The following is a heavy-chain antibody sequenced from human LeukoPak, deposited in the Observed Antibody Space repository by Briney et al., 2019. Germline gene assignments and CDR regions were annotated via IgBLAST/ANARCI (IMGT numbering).Heavy chain of an antibody. Sequence: ASVKVSCKASGYTFTGYYMHWVRQAAGQGLEWMGWINPNSGGTNYAQKFQGRVTMTRDTSITTAYMDLSRLRSDDTAVYYCARVEMATIGIDYWGQGTLVTVSS. J-gene: IGHJ4*02. D-gene: IGHD5-24*01. CDR2: INPNSGGT. CDR1: GYTFTGYY. V-gene: IGHV1-2*02. CDR3: ARVEMATIGIDY.